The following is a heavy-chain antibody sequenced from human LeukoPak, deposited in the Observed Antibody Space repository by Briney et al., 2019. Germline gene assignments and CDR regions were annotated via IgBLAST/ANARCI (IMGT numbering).Heavy chain of an antibody. CDR3: ARDYDILTGYYLFDY. D-gene: IGHD3-9*01. CDR2: INPNSGGT. Sequence: GASVKVSCKASGYTFTGYYMHWVRRAPGQGLEWMGWINPNSGGTNYAQKFQGRVTMTRDTSISTAYMELSRLRSDDTAVYYCARDYDILTGYYLFDYWGQGTLVTVSS. CDR1: GYTFTGYY. J-gene: IGHJ4*02. V-gene: IGHV1-2*02.